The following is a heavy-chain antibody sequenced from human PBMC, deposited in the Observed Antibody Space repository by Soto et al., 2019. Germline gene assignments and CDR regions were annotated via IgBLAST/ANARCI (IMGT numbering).Heavy chain of an antibody. CDR1: GGSISSSSYY. CDR3: AIECKQPQLIAAGQYY. Sequence: PETLSLTCTVSGGSISSSSYYWGWIRQPPGKGLEWIGSIYYSGSTYYNPSLKSRVTISVDTSKNQFSLKLSSVTAADTAVYYCAIECKQPQLIAAGQYYWGQGTLVTVSS. CDR2: IYYSGST. J-gene: IGHJ4*02. V-gene: IGHV4-39*01. D-gene: IGHD6-13*01.